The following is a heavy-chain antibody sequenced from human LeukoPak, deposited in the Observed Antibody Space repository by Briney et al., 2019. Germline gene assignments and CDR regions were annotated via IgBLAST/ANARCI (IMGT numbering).Heavy chain of an antibody. V-gene: IGHV4-59*01. J-gene: IGHJ4*02. D-gene: IGHD5-24*01. Sequence: SETLSLTCTVSGGSISSYYWNWIRRPPGKGLEWIGYFYYSGSTNYHPSLKSRVTISVDTSKNQFSLRLSSVTAAGTAVYYCARAGGGYNLDYWGQGTLVTDSS. CDR3: ARAGGGYNLDY. CDR1: GGSISSYY. CDR2: FYYSGST.